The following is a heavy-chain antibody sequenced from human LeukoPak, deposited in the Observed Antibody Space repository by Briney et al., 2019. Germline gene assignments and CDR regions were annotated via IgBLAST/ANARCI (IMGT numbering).Heavy chain of an antibody. Sequence: PGGSLRLSCAASGFNFSSYWMSWVRQAPGKGLEWVANIKQDGSEKYYVGSVKGRFTISRDNAKNTLFLQMNSLRAEDTAVYYCATTGSGSYYDYWGQGTLVTVSS. CDR1: GFNFSSYW. CDR3: ATTGSGSYYDY. V-gene: IGHV3-7*01. D-gene: IGHD1-26*01. CDR2: IKQDGSEK. J-gene: IGHJ4*02.